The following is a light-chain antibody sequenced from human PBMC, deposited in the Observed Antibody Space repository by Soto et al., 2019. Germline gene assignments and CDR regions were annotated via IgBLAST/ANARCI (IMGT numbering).Light chain of an antibody. Sequence: DIQMTQSPSTLSASVGDRVTITCRASQSISSWLAWYQQKPGKAPKLLFYDASSLESGVPSRFSGSGSGTEFTLTISNLQPDDFATYYCQQYDNYPLTFGGGTKVDIK. CDR3: QQYDNYPLT. CDR2: DAS. J-gene: IGKJ4*01. CDR1: QSISSW. V-gene: IGKV1-5*01.